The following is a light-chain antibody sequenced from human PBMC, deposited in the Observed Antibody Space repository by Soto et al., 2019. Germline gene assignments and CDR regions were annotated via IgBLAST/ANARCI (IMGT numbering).Light chain of an antibody. J-gene: IGLJ3*02. CDR3: QSYDNILSGPL. CDR1: GTNVGASYD. V-gene: IGLV1-40*01. CDR2: KNN. Sequence: QPVLTQPPSVSGAPGQTITMSCTGSGTNVGASYDVHWYQVLPGAGPRLLIYKNNNRPSGVPDRFSGSKSGTSASLAITGLRAEDEADYYCQSYDNILSGPLFGGGTQLTVL.